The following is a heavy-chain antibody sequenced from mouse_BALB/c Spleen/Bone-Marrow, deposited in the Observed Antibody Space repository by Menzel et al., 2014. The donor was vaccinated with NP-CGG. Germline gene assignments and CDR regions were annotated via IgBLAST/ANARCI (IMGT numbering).Heavy chain of an antibody. V-gene: IGHV4-1*02. Sequence: EVKLVESGSGLVQPGGSLKLSCAASGFDFSRYWMSWVRQAPGKGLEWIGEINPDSNTINYTPSLKDKFIISRDNAKNTPYLQMSKVRSEDTALYYCARLGYYGSFAYWGQGTLVTVSA. CDR1: GFDFSRYW. CDR2: INPDSNTI. CDR3: ARLGYYGSFAY. D-gene: IGHD1-2*01. J-gene: IGHJ3*01.